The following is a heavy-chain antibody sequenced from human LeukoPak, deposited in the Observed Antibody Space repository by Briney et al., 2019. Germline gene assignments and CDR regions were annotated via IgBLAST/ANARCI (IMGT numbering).Heavy chain of an antibody. D-gene: IGHD2-15*01. J-gene: IGHJ4*02. CDR3: ARGGPGYCDDDNCYKGFDH. CDR1: GFIFSRYG. Sequence: TGGSLRLSCEVSGFIFSRYGVHWVRQAPGKGLEWVAVIWFNGDNQYYADSVKGRFTISRDNSMNTLFLRMNSLKAEDTAVYFCARGGPGYCDDDNCYKGFDHWGQGTLVIVSS. CDR2: IWFNGDNQ. V-gene: IGHV3-33*01.